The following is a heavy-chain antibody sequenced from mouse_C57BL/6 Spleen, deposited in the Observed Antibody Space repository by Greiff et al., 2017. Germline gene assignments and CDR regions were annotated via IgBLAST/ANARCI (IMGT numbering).Heavy chain of an antibody. V-gene: IGHV1-15*01. J-gene: IGHJ4*01. CDR1: GYTFTDYE. CDR2: IDPETGGT. CDR3: YRYYYAMDY. D-gene: IGHD2-14*01. Sequence: ESGAELVRPGASVTLSCKASGYTFTDYEMHWVKQTPVHGLEWIGAIDPETGGTAYNQKFKGKAILTADKSSSTAYMELRSLTSEDSAVYYCYRYYYAMDYWGQGTSVTVSS.